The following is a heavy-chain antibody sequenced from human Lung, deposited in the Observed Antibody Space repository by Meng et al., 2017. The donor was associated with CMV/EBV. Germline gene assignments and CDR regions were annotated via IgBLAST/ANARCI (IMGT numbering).Heavy chain of an antibody. CDR3: ARMVTGGYYFDY. V-gene: IGHV4-30-4*01. CDR1: GDSVGSGAYY. J-gene: IGHJ4*01. CDR2: TYSTRGI. Sequence: SETLSLTCTVSGDSVGSGAYYWSWIRQPPGKGLEWIGYTYSTRGIFYNPSLKSRLIISLDTSKNQFSLQLKSVTAADADVYYCARMVTGGYYFDYWGQGSLVTVSS. D-gene: IGHD2-21*02.